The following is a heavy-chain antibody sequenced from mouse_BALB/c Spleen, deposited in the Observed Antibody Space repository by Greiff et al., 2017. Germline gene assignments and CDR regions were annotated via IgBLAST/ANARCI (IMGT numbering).Heavy chain of an antibody. CDR2: ISNGGGST. CDR3: ASQATAAWFAY. D-gene: IGHD1-2*01. CDR1: GFTFSSYT. V-gene: IGHV5-12-2*01. J-gene: IGHJ3*01. Sequence: EVKLMESGGGLVQPGGSLKLSCAASGFTFSSYTMSWVRQTPEKRLEWVAYISNGGGSTYYPDTVKGRFTISRDNAKNTLYLQMSSLKSEDTAMYYCASQATAAWFAYWGQGTLVTVSA.